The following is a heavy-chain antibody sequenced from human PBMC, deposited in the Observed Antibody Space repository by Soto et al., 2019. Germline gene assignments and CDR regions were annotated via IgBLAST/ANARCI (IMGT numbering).Heavy chain of an antibody. CDR3: AAVPSGDLYIYYYYGMDV. CDR1: GFTFTSSA. CDR2: IVVGSGNT. V-gene: IGHV1-58*01. Sequence: SVKVSCKASGFTFTSSAVQWVRQARGQRLEWIGWIVVGSGNTNYAQKFQERVTITRDMSTSTAYMELSSLRSEDTAVYYCAAVPSGDLYIYYYYGMDVWGQGTTVTVSS. J-gene: IGHJ6*02. D-gene: IGHD7-27*01.